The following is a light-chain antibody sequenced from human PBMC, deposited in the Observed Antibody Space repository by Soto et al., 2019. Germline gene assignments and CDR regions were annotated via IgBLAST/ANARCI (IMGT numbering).Light chain of an antibody. Sequence: DIQMTQSPCSVSASVGDRVTISCQASQGISRSLAWYQQKPGKAPKFLIYAASSLQSGVPSRFSGSGFGTDFTLTISSLQPEDSAIYYCQQADTFPITFGQGTRLEIK. J-gene: IGKJ5*01. CDR2: AAS. CDR1: QGISRS. V-gene: IGKV1D-12*01. CDR3: QQADTFPIT.